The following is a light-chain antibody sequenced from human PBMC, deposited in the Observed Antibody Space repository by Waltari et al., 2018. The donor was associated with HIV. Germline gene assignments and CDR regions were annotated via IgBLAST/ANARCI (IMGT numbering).Light chain of an antibody. CDR1: SLRTYY. CDR2: DKN. J-gene: IGLJ2*01. Sequence: SSELTQDPAVSVALGQTVRITCQGDSLRTYYATWYQQKPGQAPLLVIFDKNNRPSGIPGAFAGSISGNTASLTISGTQAEDEGDYYCNSRDKSRNFVVFGGGTNLTVL. V-gene: IGLV3-19*01. CDR3: NSRDKSRNFVV.